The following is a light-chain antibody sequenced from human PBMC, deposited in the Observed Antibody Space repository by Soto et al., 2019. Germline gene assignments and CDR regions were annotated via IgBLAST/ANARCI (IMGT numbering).Light chain of an antibody. Sequence: EIVLTQSPATLSLSPGERATLSCRASQSVNTYLAWYQQRPGQAPRLLIFDASNRAPGIPARFSGSGSGTDFTLTIISLEPEDFAVYYCQQRSNWPPITFGQGTRLEIK. V-gene: IGKV3-11*01. CDR2: DAS. CDR3: QQRSNWPPIT. CDR1: QSVNTY. J-gene: IGKJ5*01.